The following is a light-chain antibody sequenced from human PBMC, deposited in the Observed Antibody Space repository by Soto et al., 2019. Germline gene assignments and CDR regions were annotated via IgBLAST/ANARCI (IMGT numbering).Light chain of an antibody. CDR3: QQRSNWPMYT. CDR1: QGVSSS. Sequence: EIVLTQSPATLSLSPGERATLSCRASQGVSSSLAWYQQKPGQAPRLLIYDASNRATGIPARFSGSGSGTDFTLTISSLEPEDFAVYYCQQRSNWPMYTFGQGTRLEI. CDR2: DAS. J-gene: IGKJ5*01. V-gene: IGKV3-11*01.